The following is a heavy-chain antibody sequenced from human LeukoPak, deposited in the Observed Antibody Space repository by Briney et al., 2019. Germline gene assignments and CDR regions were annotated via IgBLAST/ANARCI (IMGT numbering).Heavy chain of an antibody. D-gene: IGHD5-24*01. J-gene: IGHJ1*01. CDR1: GGIFSSYT. CDR2: IIPILGIA. Sequence: SVKVSCKASGGIFSSYTISWVRQAPGQGLEWMGRIIPILGIANYAQKFQGRVTITADKSTSTAYMELSSLRSEDTAVYYCAREGRVVEMATGEYFQHWGQGTLVTVSS. V-gene: IGHV1-69*04. CDR3: AREGRVVEMATGEYFQH.